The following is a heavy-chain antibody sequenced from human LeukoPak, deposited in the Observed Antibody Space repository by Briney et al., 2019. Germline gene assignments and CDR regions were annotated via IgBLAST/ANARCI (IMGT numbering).Heavy chain of an antibody. CDR3: ARDKFDYDSSGYYD. V-gene: IGHV3-30-3*01. CDR2: ISYDGSNK. D-gene: IGHD3-22*01. J-gene: IGHJ4*02. CDR1: GFTFSSYA. Sequence: GGSLRLSCAASGFTFSSYAMHWVRQAPGKGLEWVAVISYDGSNKYYADSVKGRFTISRDNFKNTLYLQMNSLRAEDTAVYYCARDKFDYDSSGYYDWGQGTLVTVSS.